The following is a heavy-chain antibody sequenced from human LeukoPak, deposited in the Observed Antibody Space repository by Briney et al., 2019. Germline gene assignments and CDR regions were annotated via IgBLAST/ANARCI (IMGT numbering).Heavy chain of an antibody. CDR1: GGSISSYY. J-gene: IGHJ4*02. CDR3: ASSGHLVDSSSWYTFDY. CDR2: IYTSGST. V-gene: IGHV4-4*07. Sequence: SETLSLTCTVSGGSISSYYWSWIRQPAGKGLEWIGRIYTSGSTNYNPSLKSRVTMSVDTSKNQFSLKLSSVTAADTAVYYCASSGHLVDSSSWYTFDYWGQGTLVTVSS. D-gene: IGHD6-13*01.